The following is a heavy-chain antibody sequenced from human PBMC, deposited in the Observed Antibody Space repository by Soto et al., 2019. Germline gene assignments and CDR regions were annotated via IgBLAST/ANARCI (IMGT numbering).Heavy chain of an antibody. V-gene: IGHV3-23*01. J-gene: IGHJ4*02. Sequence: GGSLRLSCAASGFTFSSYAMSWVRQAPGKGLEWVSAISGSDGSTYYADTVKGRFIISRDNSNNTLYFQMNSLRAEDTALYYCATLTKYDILTGFYPCWGQGTLVTVSS. CDR3: ATLTKYDILTGFYPC. CDR2: ISGSDGST. D-gene: IGHD3-9*01. CDR1: GFTFSSYA.